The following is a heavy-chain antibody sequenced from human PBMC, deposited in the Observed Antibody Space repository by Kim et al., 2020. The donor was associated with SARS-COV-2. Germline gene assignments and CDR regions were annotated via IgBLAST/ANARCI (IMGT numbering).Heavy chain of an antibody. D-gene: IGHD3-10*01. V-gene: IGHV3-11*05. J-gene: IGHJ4*02. CDR3: ARDSPDYYGSGSYNFDY. Sequence: VKGRFTISRDNAKNALYLQMNSLRAEDTAVYYCARDSPDYYGSGSYNFDYWGQGTLVTVSS.